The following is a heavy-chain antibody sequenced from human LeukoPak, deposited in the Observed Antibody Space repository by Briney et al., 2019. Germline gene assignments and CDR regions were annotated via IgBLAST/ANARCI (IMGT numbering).Heavy chain of an antibody. D-gene: IGHD6-13*01. J-gene: IGHJ4*02. Sequence: ASVKVSCKVSGYTLTELSMHWVRQAPGKGLEWMGGFDPEDGETIYAQKFQGRVTMTEGTSTDTAYMELSSLRSEDTAVYYCASGVQELDYWGQGTLVTVSS. CDR2: FDPEDGET. V-gene: IGHV1-24*01. CDR1: GYTLTELS. CDR3: ASGVQELDY.